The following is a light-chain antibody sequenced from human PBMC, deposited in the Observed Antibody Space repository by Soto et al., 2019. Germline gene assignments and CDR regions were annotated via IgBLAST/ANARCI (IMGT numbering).Light chain of an antibody. CDR1: GSDVGGYNY. V-gene: IGLV2-11*01. J-gene: IGLJ2*01. CDR3: CSYAGSYTVV. Sequence: QSVLTQPRSVSGSPGQSVTISCTGTGSDVGGYNYVSWYQQHPGKAPKLMIYDVSKRPSGVPDRFSGSKSGNTASLTISGLQAEDEADYYCCSYAGSYTVVFGGGTK. CDR2: DVS.